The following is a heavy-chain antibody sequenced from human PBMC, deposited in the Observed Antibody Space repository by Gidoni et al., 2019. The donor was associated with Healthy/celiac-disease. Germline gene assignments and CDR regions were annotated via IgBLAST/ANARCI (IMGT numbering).Heavy chain of an antibody. D-gene: IGHD6-19*01. CDR2: IRSKAYGGTT. CDR3: TRDSSSGWYRVSSPDY. Sequence: EVQLVESGGGLVKPGRSLRLSCTASGFTFGDYAMSWFRQVPGKGLEWVGFIRSKAYGGTTEYAASVKGRFTISRDDSKSIAYLQMNSLKTEDTAVYYCTRDSSSGWYRVSSPDYWGQGTLVTVSS. J-gene: IGHJ4*02. CDR1: GFTFGDYA. V-gene: IGHV3-49*05.